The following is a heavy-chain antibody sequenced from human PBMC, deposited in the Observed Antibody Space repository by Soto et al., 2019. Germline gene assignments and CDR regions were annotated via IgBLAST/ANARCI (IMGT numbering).Heavy chain of an antibody. CDR3: ARGGLVFRTWSFTSDY. D-gene: IGHD1-26*01. V-gene: IGHV1-3*01. Sequence: QVQLVQSGAEVKKPGASVKVSCKASGYTFTSYAMHWVRQAPGQRLEWMGWINAGNGNTKYSQKFQGRVTITRDTSASTAYMELSSLRSEDTAVYYCARGGLVFRTWSFTSDYWGQGTLVTVSS. CDR1: GYTFTSYA. CDR2: INAGNGNT. J-gene: IGHJ4*02.